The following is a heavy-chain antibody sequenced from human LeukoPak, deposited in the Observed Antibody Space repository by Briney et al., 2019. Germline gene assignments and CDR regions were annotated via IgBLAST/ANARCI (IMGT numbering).Heavy chain of an antibody. D-gene: IGHD3-16*01. CDR3: ARDTGGEPGDYFDY. Sequence: SVKVSRKASGGTFSSYAISWVRQAPGQGLEWMGRIIPILDIANYAQKFQGRVTITADKSTSTAYMELSSLRSEDTAVYYCARDTGGEPGDYFDYWGQGTLVTVSS. J-gene: IGHJ4*02. CDR2: IIPILDIA. CDR1: GGTFSSYA. V-gene: IGHV1-69*04.